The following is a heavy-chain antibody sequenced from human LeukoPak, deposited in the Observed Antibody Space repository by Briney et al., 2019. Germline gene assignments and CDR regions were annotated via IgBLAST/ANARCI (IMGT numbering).Heavy chain of an antibody. D-gene: IGHD2-15*01. J-gene: IGHJ6*03. CDR3: ARDTGCVGSGGSCYTPYYYYYYMDV. V-gene: IGHV1-18*01. CDR1: GYTFTSYG. Sequence: ASVKVSCKASGYTFTSYGISWVRQAPGQGLEWMGWISAYNGNTNYAQKLQGRVTMTTDTSTSTAYMELSRLRSDDTAVYYCARDTGCVGSGGSCYTPYYYYYYMDVWGKGATVTISS. CDR2: ISAYNGNT.